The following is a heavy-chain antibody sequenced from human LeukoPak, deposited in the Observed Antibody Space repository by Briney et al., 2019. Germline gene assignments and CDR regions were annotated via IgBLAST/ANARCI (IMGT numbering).Heavy chain of an antibody. CDR3: ARDGSGWKIDY. V-gene: IGHV1-46*01. CDR1: GYTFTSYY. Sequence: ASVTVSCKASGYTFTSYYMHWVRQAPGRGLEWMGIINPSGGSTSYAQKFQGRVTMTRDTSTSTVYMELSSLRSEDTAVYYCARDGSGWKIDYWGQGTLVTVSS. J-gene: IGHJ4*02. CDR2: INPSGGST. D-gene: IGHD6-19*01.